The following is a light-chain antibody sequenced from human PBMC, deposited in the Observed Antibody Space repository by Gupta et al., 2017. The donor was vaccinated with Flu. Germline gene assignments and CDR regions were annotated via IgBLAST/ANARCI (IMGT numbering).Light chain of an antibody. CDR1: SSNLGSDD. Sequence: QSVLTQPPSAPGTPGQRVTISCSGSSSNLGSDDVYWYQQFPGTAPKLLIYRVNQRPSVVPDRFSGSKFGTSASLAISGLRSEDEADYYCAAWDDSLSSWVFGGGTKVTVL. CDR3: AAWDDSLSSWV. V-gene: IGLV1-47*01. J-gene: IGLJ3*02. CDR2: RVN.